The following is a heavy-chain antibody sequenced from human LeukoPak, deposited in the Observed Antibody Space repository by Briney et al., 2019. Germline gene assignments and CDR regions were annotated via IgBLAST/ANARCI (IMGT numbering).Heavy chain of an antibody. J-gene: IGHJ4*02. D-gene: IGHD6-19*01. CDR3: ARSEYNSGWYLDY. CDR1: GGSISSYY. Sequence: SETLSLTRTVSGGSISSYYWSWIRQPPGKGLEWIGYIYYSGSTNYNPSLKSRVTMSVDTSKNQFSLKLSSVTAADTAVYYCARSEYNSGWYLDYWGQGTLVTVSS. V-gene: IGHV4-59*01. CDR2: IYYSGST.